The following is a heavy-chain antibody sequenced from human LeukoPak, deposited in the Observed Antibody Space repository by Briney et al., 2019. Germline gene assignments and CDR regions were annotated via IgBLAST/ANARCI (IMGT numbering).Heavy chain of an antibody. Sequence: GASVTVSCKASGYTFTSYAMNWVGQAPGQGLEWMGWINTNTGNPTYAQGFTGRFVFSLDTSVSTAYLQISSLKAEDTAVYYCARGPSVVPFDYWGQGTLVTVSS. V-gene: IGHV7-4-1*02. CDR1: GYTFTSYA. D-gene: IGHD4-23*01. J-gene: IGHJ4*02. CDR3: ARGPSVVPFDY. CDR2: INTNTGNP.